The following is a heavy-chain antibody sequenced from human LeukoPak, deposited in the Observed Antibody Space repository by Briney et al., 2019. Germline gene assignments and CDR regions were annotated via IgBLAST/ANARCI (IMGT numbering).Heavy chain of an antibody. D-gene: IGHD4/OR15-4a*01. Sequence: GRSLRLSCVMSGFTFRNYAMNWVRQAPGKGLEWISDIGTGSDSTYHIESVRGRFTISRDNSKDTLYLQMNSLRLDDTAVYYCASGLYGGVFDNWGQGTLVTVSS. CDR3: ASGLYGGVFDN. CDR1: GFTFRNYA. V-gene: IGHV3-23*01. J-gene: IGHJ4*02. CDR2: IGTGSDST.